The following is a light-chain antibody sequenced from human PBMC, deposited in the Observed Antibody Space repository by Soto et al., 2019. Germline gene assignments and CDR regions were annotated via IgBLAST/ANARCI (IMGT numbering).Light chain of an antibody. CDR2: AAS. Sequence: DIQMTQSPSSLSASVGDRVTITCRASRGIVSYVAWFQQKTGKAPKSVIYAASTLQSGGPSKFSGSGYGTEFTLTITSLQPEDFATYYCLQNNDSPYTFGQGTKLEIK. CDR1: RGIVSY. J-gene: IGKJ2*01. V-gene: IGKV1-16*02. CDR3: LQNNDSPYT.